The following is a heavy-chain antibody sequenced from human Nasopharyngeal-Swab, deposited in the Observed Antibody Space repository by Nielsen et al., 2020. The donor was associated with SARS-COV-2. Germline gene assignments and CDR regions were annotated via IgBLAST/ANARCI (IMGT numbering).Heavy chain of an antibody. CDR2: IVVGSGNT. Sequence: SVKVSCKASGFTFTSSAVQWVRQARGQRLEWIGWIVVGSGNTNYAQKFQERVTITRDMSTSTAYMELSSLRSEDTAVYYCARTLYSSGWSDRRSYYFDYWGQGTLVTVSS. D-gene: IGHD6-19*01. J-gene: IGHJ4*02. CDR1: GFTFTSSA. CDR3: ARTLYSSGWSDRRSYYFDY. V-gene: IGHV1-58*01.